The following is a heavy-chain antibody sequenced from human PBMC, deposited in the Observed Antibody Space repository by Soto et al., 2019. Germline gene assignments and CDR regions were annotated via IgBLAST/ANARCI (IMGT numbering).Heavy chain of an antibody. Sequence: GGSLRLSCAASGFTFSGSAMHWVRQASGKGLEWVGRIRSKANSYATAYAASVKGRFTISRDDSKNTAYLQMNSLKTEDTAVYYCTSPDCSSTSCHASMDVWGKGTTVTVSS. CDR3: TSPDCSSTSCHASMDV. J-gene: IGHJ6*03. CDR1: GFTFSGSA. D-gene: IGHD2-2*01. V-gene: IGHV3-73*01. CDR2: IRSKANSYAT.